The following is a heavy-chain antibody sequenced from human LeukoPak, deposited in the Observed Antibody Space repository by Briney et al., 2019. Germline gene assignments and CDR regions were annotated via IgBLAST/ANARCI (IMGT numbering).Heavy chain of an antibody. J-gene: IGHJ4*02. Sequence: PGGSLRLFCAASGFTFSSYGMHWVRQAPGKGLEWVAFIRYDGSNKYYADSVKGRFTISRDNSKNTLYLQMNSLRAEDTAVYYCAKDRAPFTIFGVVTTDYWGQGTLVTVSS. CDR2: IRYDGSNK. V-gene: IGHV3-30*02. CDR3: AKDRAPFTIFGVVTTDY. CDR1: GFTFSSYG. D-gene: IGHD3-3*01.